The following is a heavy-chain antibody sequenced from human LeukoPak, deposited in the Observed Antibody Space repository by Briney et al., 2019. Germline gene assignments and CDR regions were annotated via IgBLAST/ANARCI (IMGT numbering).Heavy chain of an antibody. J-gene: IGHJ3*02. D-gene: IGHD3-3*01. Sequence: PSGTLSLTCAVYGGSFSGYYWSWIRQPPGKGLEWIGEINHSGSTNYNPSLKSRVTISEDTSKNQFSLKLSSVTAADTAVYYCAIVRSAFDIWGQGTMVTVSS. CDR1: GGSFSGYY. CDR3: AIVRSAFDI. CDR2: INHSGST. V-gene: IGHV4-34*01.